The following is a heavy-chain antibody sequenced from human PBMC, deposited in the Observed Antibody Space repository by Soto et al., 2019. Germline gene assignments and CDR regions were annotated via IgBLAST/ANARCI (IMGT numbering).Heavy chain of an antibody. CDR2: MNPNSGDT. CDR1: GYTFTSYE. D-gene: IGHD3-10*01. Sequence: QVQLVQSGAEVKKPGASLKVSCKASGYTFTSYEINWVRQATGQGLEWMGWMNPNSGDTGYAQKFQGRVTMTRNTSICTAYMELSSLRSEDTAVYYCARGELLWFGELLRWGQGTLVTVSS. CDR3: ARGELLWFGELLR. J-gene: IGHJ4*02. V-gene: IGHV1-8*01.